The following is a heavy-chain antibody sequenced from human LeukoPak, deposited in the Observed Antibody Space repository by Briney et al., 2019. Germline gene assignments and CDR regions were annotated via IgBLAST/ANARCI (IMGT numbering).Heavy chain of an antibody. Sequence: SETLSLTCTVSSGSISSSSYYWGWIRQPPGKGLEWIGSIYYSGSTNYNPSLKSRVTISVDTSKNQFSLKLSSVTAADTAVYYCARVQNSSGYYYYYYYMDVWGKGTTVTVSS. CDR2: IYYSGST. CDR1: SGSISSSSYY. D-gene: IGHD3-22*01. J-gene: IGHJ6*03. V-gene: IGHV4-39*07. CDR3: ARVQNSSGYYYYYYYMDV.